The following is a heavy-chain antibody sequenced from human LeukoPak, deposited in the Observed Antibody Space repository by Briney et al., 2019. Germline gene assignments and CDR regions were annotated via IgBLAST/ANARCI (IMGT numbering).Heavy chain of an antibody. J-gene: IGHJ4*02. Sequence: GGSLRLSCAASGFTFSTYAMHWVRQAPGKGLEWVAVISYDGGKKYYADSVKGRFTISRDNSKNMLYLQMNSLRPEDTAVFYCARDDSDVRIVATASREGDYFDYWGQGTLVTVSS. CDR2: ISYDGGKK. CDR1: GFTFSTYA. V-gene: IGHV3-30*04. CDR3: ARDDSDVRIVATASREGDYFDY. D-gene: IGHD5-12*01.